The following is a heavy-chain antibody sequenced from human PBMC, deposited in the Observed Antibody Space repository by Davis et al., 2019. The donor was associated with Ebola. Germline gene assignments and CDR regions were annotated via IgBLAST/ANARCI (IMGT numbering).Heavy chain of an antibody. CDR2: VTSSGGGT. Sequence: GGSLRLSCAASGFTFSGYAMTWARQAPGKGLEWVSAVTSSGGGTYYADSVKGRFTISRDNSKNTLYLQMNSLRVEDTAVYYCSSSPTSSPLYSDYWGQGTLVTVSS. J-gene: IGHJ4*02. V-gene: IGHV3-23*01. D-gene: IGHD2-2*01. CDR3: SSSPTSSPLYSDY. CDR1: GFTFSGYA.